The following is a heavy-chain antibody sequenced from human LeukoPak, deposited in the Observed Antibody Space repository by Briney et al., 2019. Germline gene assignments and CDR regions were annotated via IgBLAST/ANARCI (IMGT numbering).Heavy chain of an antibody. Sequence: GGSLRLSCAASGFTFSGYGMHWARQAPGKGLEWVAVISYDGSNKYYADSVKGRFTISRDNSKNTLYLQMNSLRAEDTAVYYCASLVYYDSSGYLYYFDYWGQGTLVTVSS. CDR2: ISYDGSNK. J-gene: IGHJ4*02. D-gene: IGHD3-22*01. CDR1: GFTFSGYG. V-gene: IGHV3-30*03. CDR3: ASLVYYDSSGYLYYFDY.